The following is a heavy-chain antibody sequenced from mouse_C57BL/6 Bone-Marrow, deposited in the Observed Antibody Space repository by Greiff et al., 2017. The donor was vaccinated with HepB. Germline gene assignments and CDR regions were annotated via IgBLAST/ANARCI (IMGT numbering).Heavy chain of an antibody. J-gene: IGHJ2*01. CDR2: IDPANGNT. D-gene: IGHD1-1*01. Sequence: VQLQQSVAELVRPGASVKLSCTASGFNIKNTYMHWVKQRPEQGLEWIGRIDPANGNTKYDPKFQGKATITADTSSNTAYLQLSSLTSEDTAIYYCARSPRSTTVVATSWDFDYWGQGTTLTVSS. CDR1: GFNIKNTY. CDR3: ARSPRSTTVVATSWDFDY. V-gene: IGHV14-3*01.